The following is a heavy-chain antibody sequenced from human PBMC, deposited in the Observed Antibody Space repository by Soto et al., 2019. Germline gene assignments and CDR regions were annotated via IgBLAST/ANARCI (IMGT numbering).Heavy chain of an antibody. CDR1: GYSFTSYW. D-gene: IGHD5-18*01. Sequence: PGESLKISCKGSGYSFTSYWISWVRQMPGKGLEWMGIIYPGDSDTRYSPSFQGQVTISADKSISTAYLQWSSLKASDTAMYYCARHGTIGYSYGKLGLGWYYYGMDVWGQGTTVTVSS. J-gene: IGHJ6*02. V-gene: IGHV5-51*01. CDR3: ARHGTIGYSYGKLGLGWYYYGMDV. CDR2: IYPGDSDT.